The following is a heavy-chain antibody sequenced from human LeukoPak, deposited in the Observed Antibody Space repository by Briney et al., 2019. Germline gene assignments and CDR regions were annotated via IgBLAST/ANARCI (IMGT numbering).Heavy chain of an antibody. CDR2: INHSGST. J-gene: IGHJ4*02. D-gene: IGHD6-13*01. CDR1: GGSFSGYY. V-gene: IGHV4-34*01. CDR3: ARGGRYSSSWYGY. Sequence: PSETLSLTCAVYGGSFSGYYWSWIRQPPGKGLEWIGEINHSGSTNYNPSHKSRVTISVDTSKNQFSLKLSSVTAADTAVYYCARGGRYSSSWYGYWGQGTLVTVSS.